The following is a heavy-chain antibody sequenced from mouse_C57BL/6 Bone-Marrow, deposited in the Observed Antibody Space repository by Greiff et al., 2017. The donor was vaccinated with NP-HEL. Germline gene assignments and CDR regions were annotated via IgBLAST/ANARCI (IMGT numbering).Heavy chain of an antibody. CDR1: GFTFSSYT. V-gene: IGHV5-9*01. Sequence: EVQGVESGGGLVKPGGSLKLSCAASGFTFSSYTMSWVRQTPEKRLEWVATISGGGGNTYYPDSVKGRFTISRDNAKNTLYLQMSSLRSEDTALYYCARRQLRLRGAWFAYWGQGTLVTVSA. CDR3: ARRQLRLRGAWFAY. D-gene: IGHD3-2*02. CDR2: ISGGGGNT. J-gene: IGHJ3*01.